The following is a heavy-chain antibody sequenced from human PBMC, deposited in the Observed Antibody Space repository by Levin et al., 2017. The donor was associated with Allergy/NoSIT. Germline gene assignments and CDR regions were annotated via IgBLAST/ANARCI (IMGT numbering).Heavy chain of an antibody. CDR3: ARRPAGGFVDY. CDR1: GYSFTSYW. V-gene: IGHV5-51*01. CDR2: IYPGDSDT. D-gene: IGHD3-16*01. Sequence: WASVKVSCKGSGYSFTSYWIGWVRQMPGKGLEWMGIIYPGDSDTRYSPSFQGQVTISADKSISTAYLQWSSLKASDTAMYYCARRPAGGFVDYWGQGTLVTVSS. J-gene: IGHJ4*02.